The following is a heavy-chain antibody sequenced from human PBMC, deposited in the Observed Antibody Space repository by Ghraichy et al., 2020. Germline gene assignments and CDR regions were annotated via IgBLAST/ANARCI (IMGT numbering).Heavy chain of an antibody. CDR2: IYYSGST. CDR1: GGSISSSSYY. Sequence: SETLSLTCTVSGGSISSSSYYWGWIRQPPGKGLEWIGSIYYSGSTYYNPSLKSRVTISVDTSKNQFSLKLSSVTAADTAVYYCARQPVGQYSYGLWGQGTLVTVSS. D-gene: IGHD5-18*01. CDR3: ARQPVGQYSYGL. V-gene: IGHV4-39*01. J-gene: IGHJ4*02.